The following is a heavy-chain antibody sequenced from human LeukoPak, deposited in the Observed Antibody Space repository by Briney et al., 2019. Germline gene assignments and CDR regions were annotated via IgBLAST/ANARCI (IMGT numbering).Heavy chain of an antibody. J-gene: IGHJ4*02. Sequence: GGSLRLSCAASGFTFSSYGMHWVRQAPGKGLEWVAFIRYDGSNKYYADSVKGRLTISRDNSKNTLYLQMNSLRAEDTAAYYCAKDGGGGYDFWSGYYRNTYYFDYWGQGTLVTVSS. CDR1: GFTFSSYG. CDR3: AKDGGGGYDFWSGYYRNTYYFDY. V-gene: IGHV3-30*02. D-gene: IGHD3-3*01. CDR2: IRYDGSNK.